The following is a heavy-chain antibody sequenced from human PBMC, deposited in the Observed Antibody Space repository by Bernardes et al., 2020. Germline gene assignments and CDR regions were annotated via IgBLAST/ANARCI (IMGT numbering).Heavy chain of an antibody. D-gene: IGHD3-16*02. CDR2: IKGDGSGI. J-gene: IGHJ4*02. CDR3: ARDYPPLL. V-gene: IGHV3-74*03. Sequence: GGSLRLSCAASGFTFSTYWMYWVRQAPGKGLVWVSRIKGDGSGISYADSVKGRFTISRDNAETTLYLQMNSLRAEDTAVYYCARDYPPLLWGQGTQVTVSS. CDR1: GFTFSTYW.